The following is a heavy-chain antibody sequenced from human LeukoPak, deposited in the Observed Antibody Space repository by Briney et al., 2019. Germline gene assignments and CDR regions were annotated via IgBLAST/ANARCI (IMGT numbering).Heavy chain of an antibody. CDR3: ARGSGSSRTYYFDY. CDR1: GFTFSDHY. V-gene: IGHV3-72*01. Sequence: PGGSLRLSCAASGFTFSDHYMDWVRQAPGKGLEWVGRTRNKANSYTTEYAASVKGRFNISRDDSKNSLYLQMNSLKTEDTAVYYCARGSGSSRTYYFDYWGQGTLVTVSS. J-gene: IGHJ4*02. CDR2: TRNKANSYTT. D-gene: IGHD3-10*01.